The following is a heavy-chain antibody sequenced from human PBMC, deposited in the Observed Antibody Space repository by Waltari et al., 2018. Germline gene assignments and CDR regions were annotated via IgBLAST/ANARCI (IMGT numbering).Heavy chain of an antibody. CDR3: ARDGSWSHVGEWFDP. J-gene: IGHJ5*02. V-gene: IGHV4-4*07. Sequence: QVQLQESGPGLVKPSETLSLTCTVSGGSISSYYWSWIRQPAGKGLEWIGRIYTSGSTNYNPSLKSRVTMSVDTSKNQFSLKLSSVTAADTAVYYCARDGSWSHVGEWFDPWGQGTLVTVSS. CDR2: IYTSGST. D-gene: IGHD1-26*01. CDR1: GGSISSYY.